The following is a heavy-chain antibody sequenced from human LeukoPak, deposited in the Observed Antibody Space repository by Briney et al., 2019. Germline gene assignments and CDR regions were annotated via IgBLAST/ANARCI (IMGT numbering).Heavy chain of an antibody. CDR3: AKGGYYYDSSGYYSYYFDY. CDR2: ISWNSGSI. V-gene: IGHV3-9*01. Sequence: GRSLRLSCAASGFTFDDYAMHWVRQAPGKGLEWVSGISWNSGSIGYADSVKGRFTISRDNAKNSLYLQMNSLRAEDTALYYCAKGGYYYDSSGYYSYYFDYWGQGTLVTVSS. D-gene: IGHD3-22*01. CDR1: GFTFDDYA. J-gene: IGHJ4*02.